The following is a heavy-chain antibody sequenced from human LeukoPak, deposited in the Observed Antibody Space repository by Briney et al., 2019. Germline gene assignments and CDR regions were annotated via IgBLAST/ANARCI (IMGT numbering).Heavy chain of an antibody. CDR2: INHSGST. D-gene: IGHD2-15*01. CDR1: GGSFCGYY. J-gene: IGHJ4*02. Sequence: PSETLSLTCAVYGGSFCGYYWSWIRQPPGKGLEWIGEINHSGSTNYNPSLKSRVTISVDTSKNQFSLKLSSVTAADTAVYYCARVVHYFDYWGQGTLVTVSS. V-gene: IGHV4-34*01. CDR3: ARVVHYFDY.